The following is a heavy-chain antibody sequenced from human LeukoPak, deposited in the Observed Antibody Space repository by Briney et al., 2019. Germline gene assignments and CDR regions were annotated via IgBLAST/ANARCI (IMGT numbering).Heavy chain of an antibody. Sequence: ASVKVSCKASGGTFSSYAISWVRQAPGQGLEWMGWISGYNGNTNYAQKFQGRVTMTTDTSTSTAYMELRSLRSDDTAVYYCAKTDHIVFYYYYYGMDVWGQGTTVTVSS. V-gene: IGHV1-18*04. D-gene: IGHD2-21*01. CDR1: GGTFSSYA. CDR2: ISGYNGNT. CDR3: AKTDHIVFYYYYYGMDV. J-gene: IGHJ6*02.